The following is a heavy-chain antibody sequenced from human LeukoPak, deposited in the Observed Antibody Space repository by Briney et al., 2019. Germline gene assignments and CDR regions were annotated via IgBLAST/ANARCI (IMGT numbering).Heavy chain of an antibody. CDR2: IYSGGST. CDR3: AKEDYTSGPNWFDP. Sequence: GGSLRLSCAASGFTFSSYWMSWVRQAPGKGLEWVSVIYSGGSTYYADSVRGRFTISRDNSKNTLFLQMNSLRAEDTAVYYCAKEDYTSGPNWFDPWGQGTMVTVSS. V-gene: IGHV3-23*03. J-gene: IGHJ5*02. D-gene: IGHD6-19*01. CDR1: GFTFSSYW.